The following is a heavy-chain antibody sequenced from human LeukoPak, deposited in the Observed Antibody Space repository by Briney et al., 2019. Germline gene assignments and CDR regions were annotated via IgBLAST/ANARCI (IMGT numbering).Heavy chain of an antibody. D-gene: IGHD4-11*01. V-gene: IGHV1-8*02. CDR2: MNPDSGNT. CDR1: GYTFTSYD. J-gene: IGHJ5*02. CDR3: ARDWVTVKTPWIDP. Sequence: ASVKVSCKASGYTFTSYDINWVRQATGQGLEWMGWMNPDSGNTGYAQKFQGRVTMTRDTSISTAYMELSRLRSDDTAVYYCARDWVTVKTPWIDPWGQGTLITVSS.